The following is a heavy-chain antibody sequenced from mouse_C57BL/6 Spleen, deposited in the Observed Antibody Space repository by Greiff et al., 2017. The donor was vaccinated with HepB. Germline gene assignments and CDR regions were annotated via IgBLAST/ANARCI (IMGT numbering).Heavy chain of an antibody. V-gene: IGHV3-6*01. Sequence: EVQVVESGPGLVKPSQSLSLTCSVTGYSITSGYYWNWIRQFPGNKLEWMGYISYDGSNNYNPSLKNRISITRDTSKNQFFLKLNSVTTEDTATYYCARRGYYSNSWFAYWGQGTLVTVSA. J-gene: IGHJ3*01. D-gene: IGHD2-5*01. CDR2: ISYDGSN. CDR3: ARRGYYSNSWFAY. CDR1: GYSITSGYY.